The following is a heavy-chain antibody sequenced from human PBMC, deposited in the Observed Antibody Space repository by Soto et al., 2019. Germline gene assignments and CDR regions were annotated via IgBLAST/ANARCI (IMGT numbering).Heavy chain of an antibody. CDR1: GFIFSSYG. D-gene: IGHD4-17*01. CDR2: ISYDGNYK. V-gene: IGHV3-30*18. J-gene: IGHJ4*02. Sequence: PGGSLRLSCAASGFIFSSYGMHWVRQAPGKGLEWVAVISYDGNYKYYADSVKGRFTISRGNSKNTLSLQMNSLRTEDTAVYYCAKYGDHTNPDFDYWGQGALVTVSS. CDR3: AKYGDHTNPDFDY.